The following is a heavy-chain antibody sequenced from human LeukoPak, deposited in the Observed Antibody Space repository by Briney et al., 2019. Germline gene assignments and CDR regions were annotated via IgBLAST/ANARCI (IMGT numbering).Heavy chain of an antibody. CDR1: GFAFSSYA. CDR3: ARGVGTYDY. J-gene: IGHJ4*02. D-gene: IGHD2-15*01. CDR2: ISSSSSTI. V-gene: IGHV3-48*01. Sequence: PGGSLRLSCAASGFAFSSYAMYWVRQAPGKGLEWVSYISSSSSTIYYADSVKGRFTISRDNAKNSLYLQMNSLRAEDTAVYYCARGVGTYDYWGQGTLVTVSS.